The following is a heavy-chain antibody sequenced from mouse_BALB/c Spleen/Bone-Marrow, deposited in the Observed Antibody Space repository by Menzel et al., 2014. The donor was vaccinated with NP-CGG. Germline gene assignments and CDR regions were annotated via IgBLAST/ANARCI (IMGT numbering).Heavy chain of an antibody. CDR1: GYAFTNYL. Sequence: QVQLKESGAELVRPGTSVKVSCKASGYAFTNYLIEWVKQRPGQGLEWIGVINPGTGDTNYNEKFKGKATLTADKSSNTAYMQFSSLTSDDSAVYFCARRYFVHWSLDVWGAGTTVPVSS. CDR3: ARRYFVHWSLDV. V-gene: IGHV1-54*01. J-gene: IGHJ1*01. CDR2: INPGTGDT.